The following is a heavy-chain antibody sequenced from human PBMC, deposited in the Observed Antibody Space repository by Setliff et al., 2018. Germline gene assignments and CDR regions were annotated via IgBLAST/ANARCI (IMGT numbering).Heavy chain of an antibody. CDR1: GYSFTGHY. V-gene: IGHV1-2*02. CDR2: INPRTGVT. J-gene: IGHJ6*03. Sequence: ASVKVSCKASGYSFTGHYIHWVRQAPGQGLEWMGWINPRTGVTNPAQKFQGRIVMTRDTSITTVYMDLSRLKSDDTAVYYCARGTDYHGSGSYWAKDVWGKG. D-gene: IGHD3-10*01. CDR3: ARGTDYHGSGSYWAKDV.